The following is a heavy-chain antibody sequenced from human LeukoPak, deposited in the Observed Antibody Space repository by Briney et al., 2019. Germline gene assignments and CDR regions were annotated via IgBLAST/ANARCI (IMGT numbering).Heavy chain of an antibody. Sequence: GGSLRLSCAASGFTVDSNYLSWVRQAPGKGLEWVSTIYTGGNTYYAASVKGRFTISRDFSKNTVFLHMNSLRAEDTAMYYCARGDDSGYYDYFDYWGQGALVTVSS. D-gene: IGHD3-22*01. CDR1: GFTVDSNY. CDR3: ARGDDSGYYDYFDY. CDR2: IYTGGNT. V-gene: IGHV3-53*01. J-gene: IGHJ4*02.